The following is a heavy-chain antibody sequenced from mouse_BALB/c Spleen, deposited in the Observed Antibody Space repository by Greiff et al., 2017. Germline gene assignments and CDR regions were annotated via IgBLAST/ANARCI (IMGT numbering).Heavy chain of an antibody. CDR2: ISNGGGST. CDR1: GFTFSSYT. V-gene: IGHV5-12-2*01. J-gene: IGHJ2*01. Sequence: EVKVVESGGGLVQPGGSLKLSCAASGFTFSSYTMSWVRQTPEKRLEWVAYISNGGGSTYYPDTVKGRFTISRDNAKNTLYLQMSSLKSEDTAMYYCARVYDYFDYWGQGTTLTVSS. D-gene: IGHD2-3*01. CDR3: ARVYDYFDY.